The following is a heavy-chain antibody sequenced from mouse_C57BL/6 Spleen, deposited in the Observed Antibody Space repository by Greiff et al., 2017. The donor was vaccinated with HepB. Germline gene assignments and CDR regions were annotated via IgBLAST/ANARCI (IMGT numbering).Heavy chain of an antibody. J-gene: IGHJ2*01. Sequence: EVQLVESGEGLVKPGGSLKLSCAASGFTFSSYAMSWVRQTPEKRLEWVAYISSGGDYIYYADTVKGRFTISRDNARNTLYLQMSSLKSEDTAMYYCTREGYYSPLFDYWGQGTTLTVSS. D-gene: IGHD2-12*01. CDR3: TREGYYSPLFDY. CDR1: GFTFSSYA. V-gene: IGHV5-9-1*02. CDR2: ISSGGDYI.